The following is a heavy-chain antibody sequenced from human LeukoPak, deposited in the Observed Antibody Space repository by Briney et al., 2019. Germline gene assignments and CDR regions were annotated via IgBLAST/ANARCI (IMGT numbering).Heavy chain of an antibody. J-gene: IGHJ4*02. V-gene: IGHV3-21*01. CDR1: GFTFRTYS. CDR3: ARGAYSGSSYPLDY. CDR2: ISPSSTYM. Sequence: GGSLRLSCAASGFTFRTYSMNWVRQAPGKGLQWVSSISPSSTYMYYADSLKGRFAISRDNAKNSLYLQMNSLRVEDTAVYYCARGAYSGSSYPLDYWGQGTLVTVSS. D-gene: IGHD1-26*01.